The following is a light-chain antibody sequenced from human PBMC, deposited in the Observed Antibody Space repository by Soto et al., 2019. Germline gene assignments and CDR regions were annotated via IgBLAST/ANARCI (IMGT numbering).Light chain of an antibody. Sequence: DIQLTQSPSFLSASVGDRVTITCRASQGISSYLAWYQQKPGKAPNILIYAAYTLQSGVKSRFSGSGSATDFTLTIRGMQPEDFATYYCKKLNSYPINFGNGQRLELK. J-gene: IGKJ5*01. CDR3: KKLNSYPIN. CDR1: QGISSY. CDR2: AAY. V-gene: IGKV1-9*01.